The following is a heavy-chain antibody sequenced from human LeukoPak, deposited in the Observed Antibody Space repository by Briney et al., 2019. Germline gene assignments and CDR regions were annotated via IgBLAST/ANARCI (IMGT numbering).Heavy chain of an antibody. CDR3: ARVRGGESFDY. D-gene: IGHD4-23*01. J-gene: IGHJ4*02. CDR2: IYYSGST. CDR1: GGSISSYY. V-gene: IGHV4-59*01. Sequence: SETLSLTCTVSGGSISSYYWSRIRQPPGKGLEWIGYIYYSGSTNYNPSLKSRVTISVDTSKNQFSLKLSSVTAADTAVYYCARVRGGESFDYWGQGTLVTVSS.